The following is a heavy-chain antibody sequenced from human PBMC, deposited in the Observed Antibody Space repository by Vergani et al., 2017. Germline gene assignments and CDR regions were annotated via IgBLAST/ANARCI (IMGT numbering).Heavy chain of an antibody. CDR2: ISGSGGST. D-gene: IGHD6-13*01. J-gene: IGHJ6*03. CDR3: LVQQQLAHYYYYYMDV. V-gene: IGHV3-23*04. Sequence: ELQLVESGGGLVQPGGSLRLSCAASGFTFSSYAMSWVRQAPGKGLVWVSAISGSGGSTYYADSVKGRFTISRDNSKNTLYLQMNSLRAEDTAVYYCLVQQQLAHYYYYYMDVWGKGTTVTVSS. CDR1: GFTFSSYA.